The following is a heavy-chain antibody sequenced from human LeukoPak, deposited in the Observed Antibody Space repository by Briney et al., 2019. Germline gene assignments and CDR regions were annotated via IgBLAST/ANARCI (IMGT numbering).Heavy chain of an antibody. V-gene: IGHV3-21*01. CDR2: ISSSSSYI. CDR3: ARGIGDSGYETL. Sequence: GGSLRLSCAASGFTFSSYSMNWVRQAPGKGVEWVSSISSSSSYIYYADSVKGRFTISRDNAKNSLYLQMNSLRAEATAVYYCARGIGDSGYETLGGGGTLSTVSS. CDR1: GFTFSSYS. J-gene: IGHJ2*01. D-gene: IGHD5-12*01.